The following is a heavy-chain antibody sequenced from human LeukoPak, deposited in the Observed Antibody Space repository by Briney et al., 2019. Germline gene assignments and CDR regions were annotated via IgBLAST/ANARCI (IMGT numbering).Heavy chain of an antibody. V-gene: IGHV4-59*01. CDR1: GGPISSYY. D-gene: IGHD5-18*01. Sequence: SETLSLTCTVSGGPISSYYWSWIRQPPGKGLEWIGYIYYSGSTNYNPSLKSRVTISVDTSKNQFSLKLSSVTAADTAVYYCARLDTATSSVFDYWGQGTLVTVSS. CDR2: IYYSGST. J-gene: IGHJ4*02. CDR3: ARLDTATSSVFDY.